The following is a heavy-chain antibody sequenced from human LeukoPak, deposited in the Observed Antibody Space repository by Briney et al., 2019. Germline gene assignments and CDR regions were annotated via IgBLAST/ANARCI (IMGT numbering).Heavy chain of an antibody. Sequence: SETLSLTCAVYGGSFSGYYWSWIRQPPGKGLEWIGEINHSGSTNYNPSLRSRVTISVDTSKNQFSLKLSSVTAADTAVHYCARDGYYYYGMDVWGQGTTVTVSS. J-gene: IGHJ6*02. V-gene: IGHV4-34*01. CDR3: ARDGYYYYGMDV. CDR2: INHSGST. CDR1: GGSFSGYY.